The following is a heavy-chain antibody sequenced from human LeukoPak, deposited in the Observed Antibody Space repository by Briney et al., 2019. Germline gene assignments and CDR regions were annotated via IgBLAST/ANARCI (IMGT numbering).Heavy chain of an antibody. CDR1: GGSISSSSYY. D-gene: IGHD3-22*01. V-gene: IGHV4-39*01. J-gene: IGHJ4*02. CDR2: IYYSGST. CDR3: ASGYYYDRGADY. Sequence: PSETLSLTCTVSGGSISSSSYYWGWIRQPPGKGLEWIENIYYSGSTYYNPSLKSRVTISVDTSKNQFSLKLSSVTAADTAVYYCASGYYYDRGADYWGQGTPVTVSS.